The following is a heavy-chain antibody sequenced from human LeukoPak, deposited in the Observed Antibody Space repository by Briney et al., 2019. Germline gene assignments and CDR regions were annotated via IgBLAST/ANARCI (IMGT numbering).Heavy chain of an antibody. CDR1: GGSISSYY. J-gene: IGHJ6*03. D-gene: IGHD5-12*01. Sequence: PSETLSLTCTVSGGSISSYYWSWIRQPPGKGLEWIGCIYYSGSTNYNPSLKSRVTISVDTSKNQFSLKLSSVTAADTAVYYCARAAGHVVATWSPYYYYYMDVWGKGTTVTISS. V-gene: IGHV4-59*01. CDR3: ARAAGHVVATWSPYYYYYMDV. CDR2: IYYSGST.